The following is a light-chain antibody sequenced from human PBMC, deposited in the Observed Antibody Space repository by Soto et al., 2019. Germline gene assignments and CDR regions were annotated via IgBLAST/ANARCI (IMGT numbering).Light chain of an antibody. Sequence: QSALTQPASVSGSPGQSITISCTGTSSDVGAYNYVSWYQHHPGKVPKLMIYDVTNRPSGVSDLFSGSKSGNTASLTISGLQAEDEADYYCSSYTSSRTLVFGSGTNVTVL. CDR2: DVT. J-gene: IGLJ1*01. CDR1: SSDVGAYNY. CDR3: SSYTSSRTLV. V-gene: IGLV2-14*03.